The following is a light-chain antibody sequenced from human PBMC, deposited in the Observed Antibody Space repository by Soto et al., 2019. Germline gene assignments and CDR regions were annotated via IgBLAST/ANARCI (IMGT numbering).Light chain of an antibody. CDR2: EAS. CDR3: CSNAAGSTYV. V-gene: IGLV2-23*01. CDR1: SSDVGSHNL. Sequence: QSVLTQPASVSGSPGQSITISCTGTSSDVGSHNLVSWYQQFPGKAPKLIIFEASKRPSGVSNRFSGSKSGSAASLTISGLQAEDEADYYCCSNAAGSTYVFGSGTKVTVL. J-gene: IGLJ1*01.